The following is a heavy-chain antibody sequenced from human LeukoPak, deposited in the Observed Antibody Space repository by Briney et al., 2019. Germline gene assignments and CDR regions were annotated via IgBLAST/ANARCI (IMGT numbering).Heavy chain of an antibody. J-gene: IGHJ5*02. CDR3: AREWYTSSHRGGRFDP. CDR2: INPNSGAT. D-gene: IGHD6-13*01. Sequence: ASVRVSCKASGYTFTDYYIHWVRQAPGQGLEWLGRINPNSGATNYAQEFQGRVTMTRDTSISTAYMELSRLRSDDTAVYYCAREWYTSSHRGGRFDPWGQGTLVTISS. CDR1: GYTFTDYY. V-gene: IGHV1-2*06.